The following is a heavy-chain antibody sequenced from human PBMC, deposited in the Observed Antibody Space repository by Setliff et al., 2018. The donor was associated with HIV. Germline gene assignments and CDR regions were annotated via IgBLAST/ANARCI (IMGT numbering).Heavy chain of an antibody. CDR2: IDWDDDK. CDR1: GFSLSSSGVG. J-gene: IGHJ4*02. CDR3: ARIQGAYCGADEGVDY. D-gene: IGHD2-21*02. V-gene: IGHV2-70*11. Sequence: SGPTLVNPTQTLTLTCTFSGFSLSSSGVGVAWIRQPPGKALEWLARIDWDDDKYYHTSLRTRLTISKDTSKNQVVLKMTNMDPVDTATYYCARIQGAYCGADEGVDYWGQGTLVTVSS.